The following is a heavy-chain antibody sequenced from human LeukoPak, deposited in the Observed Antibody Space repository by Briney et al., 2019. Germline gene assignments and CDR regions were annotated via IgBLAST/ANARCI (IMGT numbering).Heavy chain of an antibody. Sequence: GGSLRLSCAASGFTFSSYSMNWVRQAPGKGLEWVSSISSSSSYIYYADSVKGRFTISRDNAKNSLYLQMNSLRAEDTAAYYCARGYYDFWSGYDAFDIWGQGTMVTVSS. J-gene: IGHJ3*02. CDR2: ISSSSSYI. V-gene: IGHV3-21*01. CDR1: GFTFSSYS. CDR3: ARGYYDFWSGYDAFDI. D-gene: IGHD3-3*01.